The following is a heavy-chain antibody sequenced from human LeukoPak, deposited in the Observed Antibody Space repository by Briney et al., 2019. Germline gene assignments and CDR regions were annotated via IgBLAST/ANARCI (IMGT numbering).Heavy chain of an antibody. J-gene: IGHJ4*02. CDR2: IYDDGSKE. CDR3: ARDLKSGYVDF. CDR1: GFTFSDYG. Sequence: PGRSVTLFCVAAGFTFSDYGIRWVRQAPGEGMEWVAVIYDDGSKEHFADSVKGRFTISRDQSKNTAVMQMNSLRVEDTAVYYCARDLKSGYVDFWGQGTLVTVSS. D-gene: IGHD3-3*01. V-gene: IGHV3-33*01.